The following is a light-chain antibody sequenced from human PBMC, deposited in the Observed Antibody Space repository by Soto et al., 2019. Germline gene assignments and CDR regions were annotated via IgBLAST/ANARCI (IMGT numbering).Light chain of an antibody. Sequence: DIQMTQSPSALSASVGDRVTITCKASQDIREVLNWYQQQQGKAPKVLIYDASKLQTGVPSRLSGSGYGTDLTITISSMQTEDFETYYCQQYHSYPWTFGQGTKVDIK. CDR3: QQYHSYPWT. V-gene: IGKV1-33*01. CDR1: QDIREV. CDR2: DAS. J-gene: IGKJ1*01.